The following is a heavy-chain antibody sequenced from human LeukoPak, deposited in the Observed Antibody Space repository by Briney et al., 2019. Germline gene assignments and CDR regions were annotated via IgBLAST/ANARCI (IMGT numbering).Heavy chain of an antibody. CDR2: ISFDGTNK. D-gene: IGHD5-24*01. Sequence: GRSLRLSCAASGFSFRNYGIHWVRQAPGKGLEWVALISFDGTNKYYADSVKGRFTISRDNSKNTLYLQMNSLRAEDTAVYYCAKDRRLQLPFDYWGQGTLVTVSS. V-gene: IGHV3-30*18. J-gene: IGHJ4*02. CDR3: AKDRRLQLPFDY. CDR1: GFSFRNYG.